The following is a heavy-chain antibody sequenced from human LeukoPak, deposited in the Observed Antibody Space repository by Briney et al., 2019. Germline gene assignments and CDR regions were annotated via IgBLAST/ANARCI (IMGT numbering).Heavy chain of an antibody. CDR3: AKDMGRFGELLYLFDY. CDR2: ISYDGSNK. Sequence: GGSLRLSCAASGFTFSGFAMHWVRQAPGKGLEWVAVISYDGSNKYSADSVKGRFTISRDNAKNSLYLQMNSLRAEDTALYYCAKDMGRFGELLYLFDYWGQGTLVTVSS. CDR1: GFTFSGFA. D-gene: IGHD3-10*01. J-gene: IGHJ4*02. V-gene: IGHV3-30*04.